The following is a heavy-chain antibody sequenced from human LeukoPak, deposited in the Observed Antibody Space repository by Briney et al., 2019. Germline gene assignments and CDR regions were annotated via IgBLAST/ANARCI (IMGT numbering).Heavy chain of an antibody. J-gene: IGHJ4*02. CDR3: ARLCPMVRGVFDY. CDR1: GGSMNNDY. D-gene: IGHD3-10*01. CDR2: IYYSGST. V-gene: IGHV4-59*08. Sequence: PSETLSLTCTVSGGSMNNDYWSWIRQPPGKGLEWIGYIYYSGSTNYNPSLKSRVTISVDTSKNQFSLKLSSVTAADTAVYYCARLCPMVRGVFDYWGQGTLVTVSS.